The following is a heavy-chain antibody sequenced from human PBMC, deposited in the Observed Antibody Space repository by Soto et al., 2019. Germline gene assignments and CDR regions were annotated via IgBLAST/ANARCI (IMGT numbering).Heavy chain of an antibody. CDR2: IKQDGSEK. Sequence: VQLVESGGGLVQPGGSLRLSCAASGFTFSNYWMTWVRQSPGKGLEWVAKIKQDGSEKSYVDSVKGRFTISRENAENSLYLQMDSLRVEDTAVYYCARVSGAYGGAVDYWGQGTLVTVSS. V-gene: IGHV3-7*01. CDR3: ARVSGAYGGAVDY. CDR1: GFTFSNYW. J-gene: IGHJ4*02. D-gene: IGHD4-17*01.